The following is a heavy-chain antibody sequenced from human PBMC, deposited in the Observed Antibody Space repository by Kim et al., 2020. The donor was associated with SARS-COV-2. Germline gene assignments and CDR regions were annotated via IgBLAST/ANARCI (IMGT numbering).Heavy chain of an antibody. V-gene: IGHV6-1*01. J-gene: IGHJ6*03. Sequence: SQTLSLTCAISGDSVSSNSAAWNWIRQSPSRGLEWLGRTYYRSKWYNDYAVSVKSRITINPDTSKNQFSLQLNSVTPEDTAVYYCARDPFAYYYDSSGLESRYMDVWGKGTTVTVSS. CDR2: TYYRSKWYN. CDR3: ARDPFAYYYDSSGLESRYMDV. CDR1: GDSVSSNSAA. D-gene: IGHD3-22*01.